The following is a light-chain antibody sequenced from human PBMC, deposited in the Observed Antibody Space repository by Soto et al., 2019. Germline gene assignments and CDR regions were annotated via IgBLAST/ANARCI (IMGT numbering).Light chain of an antibody. CDR2: AAS. Sequence: DIQMTQSPSSLSASVGDRVTITGRASQSIGTKLSWYQQKPGKAPKLLIHAASSLQSGVPSRFSGSGSGTDFTLTISSLQPEDFAVYYCQQSSSTLYTFGQGTNLEIK. CDR3: QQSSSTLYT. V-gene: IGKV1-39*01. CDR1: QSIGTK. J-gene: IGKJ2*01.